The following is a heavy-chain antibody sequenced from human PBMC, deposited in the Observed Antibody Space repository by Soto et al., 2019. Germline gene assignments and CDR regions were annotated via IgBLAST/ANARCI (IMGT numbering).Heavy chain of an antibody. J-gene: IGHJ4*02. CDR1: GGTFSSYA. V-gene: IGHV1-69*13. Sequence: ASVKVSCKASGGTFSSYAISWVRQAPGQGLEWMGGIIPIFGTANYAQKFQGRVTITADESTSTAYMELSSLRSEDTAVYYCARGRLELRYFPSDYWGQGTLVTVSS. D-gene: IGHD3-9*01. CDR3: ARGRLELRYFPSDY. CDR2: IIPIFGTA.